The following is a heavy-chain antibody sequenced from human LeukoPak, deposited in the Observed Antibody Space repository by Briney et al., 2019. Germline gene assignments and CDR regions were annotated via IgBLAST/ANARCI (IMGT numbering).Heavy chain of an antibody. CDR1: GFPFSSYA. Sequence: GESLRLSCAASGFPFSSYAMSWVRQVPGKGLEWVSSIAGGGGSKYYADSVKGRFTISKDISRNTLYLQMNSLRADDSAVYFCATDGGHAFSFWGRGTMVTVSS. CDR2: IAGGGGSK. V-gene: IGHV3-23*01. CDR3: ATDGGHAFSF. D-gene: IGHD3-16*01. J-gene: IGHJ3*01.